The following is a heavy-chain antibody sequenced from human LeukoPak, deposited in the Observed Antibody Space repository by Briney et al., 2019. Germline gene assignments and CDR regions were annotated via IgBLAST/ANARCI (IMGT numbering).Heavy chain of an antibody. CDR1: GGTFSSYA. Sequence: GSSVNVSCKASGGTFSSYAISWVRQAPGQGLEWMGRIIPILGIANYAQKFQGRVTITADKSTSTAYMELSSLRSEDTAVYYCARDRSYTYSSSFDYWGQGTLVTVSS. CDR3: ARDRSYTYSSSFDY. J-gene: IGHJ4*02. D-gene: IGHD6-6*01. CDR2: IIPILGIA. V-gene: IGHV1-69*04.